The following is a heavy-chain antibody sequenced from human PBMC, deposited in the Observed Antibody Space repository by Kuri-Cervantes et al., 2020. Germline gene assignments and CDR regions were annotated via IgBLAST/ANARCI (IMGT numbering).Heavy chain of an antibody. CDR3: ARSSYYYGSGSYLYY. CDR2: IYHSGST. CDR1: GGSISSSNW. Sequence: GSLRLSCAVSGGSISSSNWWSWVRQPPGKGLEWIGEIYHSGSTNYNPSLKSRVTISVDKSKNQFSLKLSSVTAADTAVYYCARSSYYYGSGSYLYYWGQGTLVTVSS. D-gene: IGHD3-10*01. V-gene: IGHV4-4*02. J-gene: IGHJ4*02.